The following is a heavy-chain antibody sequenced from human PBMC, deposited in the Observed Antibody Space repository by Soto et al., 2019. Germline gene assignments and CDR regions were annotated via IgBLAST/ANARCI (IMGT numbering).Heavy chain of an antibody. Sequence: SETLSLTCSVSGDSVSSISHYWAWIRLSPGKGLEWIGSIYYTGHTYYNPSLRSRVTLSLDTSKNQFSLKLRSVTAADTAVYYCAKDTIRLGFCSGGTCYSDSWGQGTLVTVSS. CDR2: IYYTGHT. J-gene: IGHJ4*03. CDR3: AKDTIRLGFCSGGTCYSDS. CDR1: GDSVSSISHY. D-gene: IGHD2-15*01. V-gene: IGHV4-39*02.